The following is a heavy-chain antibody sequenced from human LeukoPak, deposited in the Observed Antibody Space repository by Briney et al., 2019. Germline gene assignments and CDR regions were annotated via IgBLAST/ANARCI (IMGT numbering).Heavy chain of an antibody. Sequence: SETLSLTCTVSGGSISSGDYYWSWIRQPPGKGLEWIGYIYYSGSTNYNPSLKSRVTISVDTSKNQSSLKLSSVTAADTAVYYCARYVSYGSLQMNYYYYGMDVWGQGTTVTVSS. J-gene: IGHJ6*02. D-gene: IGHD5-18*01. V-gene: IGHV4-61*08. CDR3: ARYVSYGSLQMNYYYYGMDV. CDR1: GGSISSGDYY. CDR2: IYYSGST.